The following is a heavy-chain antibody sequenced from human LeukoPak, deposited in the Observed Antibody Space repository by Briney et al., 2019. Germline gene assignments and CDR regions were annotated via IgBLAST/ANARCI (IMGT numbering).Heavy chain of an antibody. V-gene: IGHV3-30-3*01. Sequence: GGSLRLSCAASGFTFSSYAMHWVRQAPGKGLEWVAVISYDGSNKYYADSVKGRFTISRDNAKTSLYLQMNSLRAEDTAVYYCARGGSVTTGFDWGQGTLVTVSS. CDR2: ISYDGSNK. CDR1: GFTFSSYA. J-gene: IGHJ4*02. CDR3: ARGGSVTTGFD. D-gene: IGHD4-17*01.